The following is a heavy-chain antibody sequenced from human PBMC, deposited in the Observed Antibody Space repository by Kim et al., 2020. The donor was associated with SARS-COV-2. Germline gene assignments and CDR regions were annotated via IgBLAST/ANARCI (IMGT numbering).Heavy chain of an antibody. D-gene: IGHD6-13*01. CDR1: GGSFSGYY. Sequence: SETLSLTCAVYGGSFSGYYWSWIRQPPGKGLEWIGEINHSGSTNYNPSLKSRVTISVDTSKNQFSLKLSSVTAADTAVYYCARARSGYSSSWYGGYFQHWGQGTLVTVSS. CDR3: ARARSGYSSSWYGGYFQH. CDR2: INHSGST. V-gene: IGHV4-34*01. J-gene: IGHJ1*01.